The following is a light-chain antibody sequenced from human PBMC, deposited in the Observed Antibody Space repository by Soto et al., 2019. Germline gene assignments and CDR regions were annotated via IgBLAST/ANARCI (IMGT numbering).Light chain of an antibody. V-gene: IGKV3-20*01. Sequence: EIVLTQSPGMLSLCPLERSTLSCRASQSVSNDFLAWYQQKPGQAPRLLIYGASTRATDVPDRFSGSGSGADFTLTISRLEPEDFAVYYCQQYGSSPPRTFGQGTKVDIK. CDR1: QSVSNDF. CDR2: GAS. J-gene: IGKJ1*01. CDR3: QQYGSSPPRT.